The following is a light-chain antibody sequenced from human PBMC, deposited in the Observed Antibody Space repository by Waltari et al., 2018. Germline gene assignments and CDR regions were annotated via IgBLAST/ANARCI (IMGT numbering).Light chain of an antibody. CDR3: MQALHTPQT. V-gene: IGKV2-28*01. CDR2: LGS. Sequence: DILLPPSSLPLPVPSGEPASISCRSRQSLLYTNGYNYLDWDMQKPGQSPHLLIYLGSHRASGVPDRFSVSGSGTDFTLKISRVEAEDVGVYHCMQALHTPQTFGQGTKVAIK. CDR1: QSLLYTNGYNY. J-gene: IGKJ1*01.